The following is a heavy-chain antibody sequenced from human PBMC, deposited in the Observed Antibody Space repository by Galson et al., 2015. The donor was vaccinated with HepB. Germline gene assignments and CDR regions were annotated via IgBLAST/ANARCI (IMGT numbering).Heavy chain of an antibody. J-gene: IGHJ3*02. CDR3: ARGGGSYSWAPPDAFDI. Sequence: SLRLSCAASGFTFSSYWMHWVRQAPGKGLVWVSRINSDGSSTSYADSVKGRFTISRDNAKNTLYLQMNSLRAEDTAVYYCARGGGSYSWAPPDAFDIWGQGTMVTVSS. D-gene: IGHD1-26*01. CDR2: INSDGSST. CDR1: GFTFSSYW. V-gene: IGHV3-74*01.